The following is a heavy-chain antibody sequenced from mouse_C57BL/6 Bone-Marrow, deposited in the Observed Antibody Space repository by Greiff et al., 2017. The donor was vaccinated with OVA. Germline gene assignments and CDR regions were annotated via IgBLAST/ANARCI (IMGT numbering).Heavy chain of an antibody. D-gene: IGHD1-1*01. J-gene: IGHJ2*01. CDR3: ARPPSIIATVERDY. Sequence: LVESGAELVKPGASVKLSCKASGYTFTSYWMHWVKQRPGQGLEWIGPIYPSSGYTNYTQKFKGKATLTADKSSSTAYMQLSSLPYEDSAVYYGARPPSIIATVERDYWGQGTTLTVSS. V-gene: IGHV1-7*01. CDR2: IYPSSGYT. CDR1: GYTFTSYW.